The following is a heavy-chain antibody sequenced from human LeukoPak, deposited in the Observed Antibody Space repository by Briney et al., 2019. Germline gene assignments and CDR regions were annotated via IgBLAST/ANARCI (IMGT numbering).Heavy chain of an antibody. D-gene: IGHD6-19*01. V-gene: IGHV3-30*01. CDR1: GFTFSSYA. J-gene: IGHJ4*02. Sequence: GRSLRLSCAASGFTFSSYAMHWVRQAPGKGLEWVAVISYDGSNKYYADSVKGRFTISRDNSKNTLYLQMNSLRAEDTAVYYCARTPPARLALDYWGQGTLVTVPS. CDR3: ARTPPARLALDY. CDR2: ISYDGSNK.